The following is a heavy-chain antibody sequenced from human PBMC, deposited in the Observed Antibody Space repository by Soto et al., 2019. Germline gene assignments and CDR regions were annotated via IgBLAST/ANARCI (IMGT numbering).Heavy chain of an antibody. J-gene: IGHJ4*02. D-gene: IGHD3-10*01. CDR2: IYPGDSDT. V-gene: IGHV5-51*01. Sequence: PGESLKISCKGSGYSFTSYWIGWVRQMPGKGLEWMGIIYPGDSDTRYSPSFQGQVTISADKSISTAYLQWSSLTASDTAMYYCVRSQLGGSSGSGSEYNLFDYWGQGTLVTVSS. CDR1: GYSFTSYW. CDR3: VRSQLGGSSGSGSEYNLFDY.